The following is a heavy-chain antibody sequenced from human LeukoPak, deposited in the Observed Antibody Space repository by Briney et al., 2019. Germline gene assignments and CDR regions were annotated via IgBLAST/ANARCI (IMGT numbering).Heavy chain of an antibody. V-gene: IGHV1-69*04. D-gene: IGHD2-2*01. CDR2: IIPILGIA. CDR3: AREGDCSSTSCYSNWFDP. CDR1: GGTFSSYA. Sequence: TVKVSCKASGGTFSSYAISWVRQAPGQGLEWMGRIIPILGIANYAQKFQGRVTITADKSTSTAYMELSSLRSEDTAVYYCAREGDCSSTSCYSNWFDPWGQGTLVTVSS. J-gene: IGHJ5*02.